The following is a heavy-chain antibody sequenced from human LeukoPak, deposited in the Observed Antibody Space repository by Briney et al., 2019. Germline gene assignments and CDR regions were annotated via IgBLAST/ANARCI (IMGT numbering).Heavy chain of an antibody. J-gene: IGHJ6*02. CDR3: AREMDGSMVTGYYYYGMDV. Sequence: GGSLRLSCAASGFTFSSYWMHWVRQAPGKGLVWVSRINSDESTTSSADSVKGRFTISRDNAKNTLYLQMNSLRAEDTAVYYCAREMDGSMVTGYYYYGMDVWGQGTTVTVSS. D-gene: IGHD5-18*01. CDR1: GFTFSSYW. CDR2: INSDESTT. V-gene: IGHV3-74*01.